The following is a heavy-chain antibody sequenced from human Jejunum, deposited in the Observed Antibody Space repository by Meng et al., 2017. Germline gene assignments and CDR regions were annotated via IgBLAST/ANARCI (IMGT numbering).Heavy chain of an antibody. Sequence: QGQLVPAGPEVKKPGASVKISCKASGYTFSGYYLHWVRQAPGQGLEYMGIISPSSDYTKYAQKFKGRVTMTRDMSTSTVYMELSSLRSEDTAVYYCTREAPGTYWFDPWGQGTLVTVSS. CDR1: GYTFSGYY. CDR2: ISPSSDYT. J-gene: IGHJ5*02. V-gene: IGHV1-46*01. CDR3: TREAPGTYWFDP.